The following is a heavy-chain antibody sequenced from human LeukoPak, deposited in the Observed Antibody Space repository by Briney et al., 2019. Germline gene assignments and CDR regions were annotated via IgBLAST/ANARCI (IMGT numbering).Heavy chain of an antibody. J-gene: IGHJ4*02. V-gene: IGHV3-48*01. CDR3: ARVPSGTLNLDPYFDY. CDR1: GFTFSSYS. D-gene: IGHD1-1*01. Sequence: GGSLRLSCAASGFTFSSYSMNWVRQDPGKGLEWVSYISSSSSAIYYADSVKGRFTISRDNSKNTMYLQMNSLRAEDTAVYYCARVPSGTLNLDPYFDYWGQGTLVTVSS. CDR2: ISSSSSAI.